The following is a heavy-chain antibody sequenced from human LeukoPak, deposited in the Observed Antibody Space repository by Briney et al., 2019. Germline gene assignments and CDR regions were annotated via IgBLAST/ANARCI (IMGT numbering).Heavy chain of an antibody. J-gene: IGHJ4*02. D-gene: IGHD6-19*01. CDR1: GFTFSSFA. CDR2: ISGSGGST. Sequence: PGGSLRLSCAVSGFTFSSFAMSWVRQAPGKGLEWVSAISGSGGSTYYADSVKGRFTISRDNSKNTLYLQMNSLRAEDTAVYYCAKGEAAVAYRIKFDYWGQGTLVTVSS. V-gene: IGHV3-23*01. CDR3: AKGEAAVAYRIKFDY.